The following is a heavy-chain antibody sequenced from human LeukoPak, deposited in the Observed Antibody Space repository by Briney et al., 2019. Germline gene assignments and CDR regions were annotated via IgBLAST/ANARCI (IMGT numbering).Heavy chain of an antibody. J-gene: IGHJ4*02. CDR2: ISTYNGNT. V-gene: IGHV1-18*01. Sequence: GASVKVSCKASGYTFTSYGISWVRQAPGQGLEWMGWISTYNGNTNSAQKFQGRVTMTTDTSTSTAYMDLRSLRSDDTAVYYCATFSHGDSEEDFDYWGQGTLVTVSS. D-gene: IGHD2-21*02. CDR1: GYTFTSYG. CDR3: ATFSHGDSEEDFDY.